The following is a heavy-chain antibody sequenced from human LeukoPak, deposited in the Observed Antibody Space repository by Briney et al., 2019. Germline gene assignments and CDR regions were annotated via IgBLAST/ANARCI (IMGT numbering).Heavy chain of an antibody. D-gene: IGHD6-19*01. CDR3: ATLKYTTGPRGFDS. J-gene: IGHJ4*01. Sequence: GGSLRLSCAASGFAFRIFPMIWARQAPGKGLEWVSSISADSTTTNYADSAKGRFTVSRDNSKRTLYLQMNSLRVEDTALYYCATLKYTTGPRGFDSLGQGTRVNGSS. CDR2: ISADSTTT. CDR1: GFAFRIFP. V-gene: IGHV3-23*01.